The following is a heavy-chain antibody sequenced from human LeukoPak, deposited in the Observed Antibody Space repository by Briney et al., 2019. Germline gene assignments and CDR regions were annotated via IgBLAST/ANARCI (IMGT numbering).Heavy chain of an antibody. D-gene: IGHD5-24*01. CDR2: IIPIFGTA. Sequence: GASVKVSCKASGGTFSSYAISWVRQAPGQGLEWMGGIIPIFGTANYAQKFQGRVTITTDESTSTAYMELSSLRSEDTAVYYCARGGVEMDTPYYFDYWGQGTLVTVSS. CDR3: ARGGVEMDTPYYFDY. J-gene: IGHJ4*02. V-gene: IGHV1-69*05. CDR1: GGTFSSYA.